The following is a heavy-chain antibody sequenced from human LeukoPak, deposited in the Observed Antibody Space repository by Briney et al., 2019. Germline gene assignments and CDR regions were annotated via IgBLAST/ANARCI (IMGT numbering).Heavy chain of an antibody. D-gene: IGHD2-2*01. CDR3: ARHTSTYLDH. J-gene: IGHJ4*02. Sequence: GASVKLSCKASGNTFTGHHLHWVRQAPGQGLEWIGWINPDSGGTRYAQKFQGRVTMTRDTSITTAYMELSRLGSDDTAVYSCARHTSTYLDHWGQGALVTVSS. CDR1: GNTFTGHH. V-gene: IGHV1-2*02. CDR2: INPDSGGT.